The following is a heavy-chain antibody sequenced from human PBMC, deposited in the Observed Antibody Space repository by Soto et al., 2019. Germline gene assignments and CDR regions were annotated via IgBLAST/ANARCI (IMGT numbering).Heavy chain of an antibody. J-gene: IGHJ3*02. CDR3: AKGVTILGVVISWGVGDAFDI. V-gene: IGHV3-23*01. CDR1: GFTFSSYA. D-gene: IGHD3-3*01. CDR2: ISGSGGST. Sequence: EVQLLESGGGLVQPGGSLRLSCAASGFTFSSYAMSWVRQAPGKGLEWVSAISGSGGSTYYADSVKGRFTISRDNSKNTLYLQMNSLRAEDTAVYYCAKGVTILGVVISWGVGDAFDIWGQGTMVTVAS.